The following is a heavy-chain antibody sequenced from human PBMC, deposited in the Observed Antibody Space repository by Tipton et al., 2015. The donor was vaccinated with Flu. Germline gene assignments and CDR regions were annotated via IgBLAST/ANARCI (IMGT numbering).Heavy chain of an antibody. D-gene: IGHD3-10*01. CDR3: ARDDGDYGSESYHYYYGMDV. J-gene: IGHJ6*02. CDR2: IYTSGST. V-gene: IGHV4-61*02. CDR1: GDSISSGGHY. Sequence: TLSLTCTVSGDSISSGGHYWSWIRQHPGKGLEWIGRIYTSGSTNYNPSLKTRVTISVDTSKNQFSLKLSSVTAADTAVYYCARDDGDYGSESYHYYYGMDVWGQGTTVTVSS.